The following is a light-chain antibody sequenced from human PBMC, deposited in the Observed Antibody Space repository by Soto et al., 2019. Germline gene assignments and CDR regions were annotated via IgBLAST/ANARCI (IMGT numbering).Light chain of an antibody. V-gene: IGLV1-44*01. CDR3: AAWDDSLNGWV. CDR2: SNN. J-gene: IGLJ3*02. Sequence: QSVLTQPPSASGTPGQRVTISCSGSSSNIGSNTVNWYQQLPGTAPKLLIYSNNQRPSGVPDRFSGSKSGTSASLANSGLHSEDEADYYCAAWDDSLNGWVFGGGTKLTVL. CDR1: SSNIGSNT.